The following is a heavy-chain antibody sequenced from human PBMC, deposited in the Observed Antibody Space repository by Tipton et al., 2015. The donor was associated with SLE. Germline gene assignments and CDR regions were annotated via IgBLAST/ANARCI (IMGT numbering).Heavy chain of an antibody. CDR2: IKQDGSEK. Sequence: LSLTCAVSGGSIGNNNWWSWIRQAPGKGLEWVANIKQDGSEKNFVDSVKGRFTISRDNAKNSLFLQMNSLRAEDTGVYYCARDWRPPAYWGQGTLVTVSS. CDR3: ARDWRPPAY. CDR1: GGSIGNNNW. V-gene: IGHV3-7*01. D-gene: IGHD3-3*01. J-gene: IGHJ4*02.